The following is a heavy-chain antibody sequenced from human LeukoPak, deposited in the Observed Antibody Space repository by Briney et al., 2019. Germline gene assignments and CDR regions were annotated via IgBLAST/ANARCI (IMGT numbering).Heavy chain of an antibody. CDR1: GFTFSSYA. V-gene: IGHV3-30*04. D-gene: IGHD3-22*01. J-gene: IGHJ4*02. Sequence: GGSLRLSCAASGFTFSSYAMHWVRQAPGKGLEWVAVISYDGSNKYYADSVKGRFTISRDNSKKTLYLQMNSLRAEDTAVYYCARDYKAAYYYDSSGYFGYWGQGTLVTVSS. CDR3: ARDYKAAYYYDSSGYFGY. CDR2: ISYDGSNK.